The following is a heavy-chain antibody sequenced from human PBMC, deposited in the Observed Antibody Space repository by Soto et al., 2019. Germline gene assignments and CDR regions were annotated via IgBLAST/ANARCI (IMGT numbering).Heavy chain of an antibody. D-gene: IGHD1-7*01. CDR2: VIPIFGTA. Sequence: QVQLVQSGAEVKKPGSSVKVSCKASGGTFSSYALSWVRQAPGQGPEWMGGVIPIFGTANYAQKLQARVKITADESTSTAYMELISLRSEDTAVDYCARDRNPSELELPYDAFDIWGQGTMVTVSS. CDR1: GGTFSSYA. V-gene: IGHV1-69*01. CDR3: ARDRNPSELELPYDAFDI. J-gene: IGHJ3*02.